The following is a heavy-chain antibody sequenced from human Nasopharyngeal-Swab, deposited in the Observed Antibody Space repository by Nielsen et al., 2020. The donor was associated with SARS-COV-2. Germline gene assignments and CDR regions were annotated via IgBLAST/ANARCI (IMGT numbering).Heavy chain of an antibody. Sequence: PGKGLEWIGEINQSGSTNYNPSLKSRVTISVDTSKNQFSLKLSSVTAADTAVYYCARDTIGYCSSTSCYQYYYYYMDVWGKGTTVTVSS. CDR2: INQSGST. D-gene: IGHD2-2*01. V-gene: IGHV4-34*01. J-gene: IGHJ6*03. CDR3: ARDTIGYCSSTSCYQYYYYYMDV.